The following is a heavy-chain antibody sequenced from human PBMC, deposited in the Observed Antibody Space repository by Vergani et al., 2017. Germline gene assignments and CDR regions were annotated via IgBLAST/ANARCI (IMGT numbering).Heavy chain of an antibody. V-gene: IGHV1-69*01. D-gene: IGHD6-6*01. CDR2: IIPIFGTA. J-gene: IGHJ3*02. CDR3: ARGVQADAFDI. CDR1: GYTFTGYY. Sequence: QVQLVQSGAEVKKPGASVKVSCKASGYTFTGYYMHWVRQAPGQGLEWMGGIIPIFGTANYAQKFQGRVTITADESTSTAYMELSSLRSEDTAVYYCARGVQADAFDIWGQGTMVTVSS.